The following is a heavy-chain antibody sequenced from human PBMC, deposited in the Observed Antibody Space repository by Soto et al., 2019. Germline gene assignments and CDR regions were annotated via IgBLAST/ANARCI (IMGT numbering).Heavy chain of an antibody. CDR2: IVPVFGTA. Sequence: ASVKVSCKASGDTFVSYAITWVRQAPGQGLEWMGGIVPVFGTAKHAQKFQGRVTFSADKSTNTAYMELSSLRSEDTAVYYCATEFNRTLRGLYWGQGALVTVSS. J-gene: IGHJ4*02. V-gene: IGHV1-69*06. CDR3: ATEFNRTLRGLY. CDR1: GDTFVSYA. D-gene: IGHD3-16*01.